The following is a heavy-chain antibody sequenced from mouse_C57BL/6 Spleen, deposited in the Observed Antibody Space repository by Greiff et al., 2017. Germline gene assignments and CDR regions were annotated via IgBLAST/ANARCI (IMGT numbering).Heavy chain of an antibody. Sequence: EVQVVESGGGLVKPGGSLKLSCAASGFTFSSYTMSWVRQTPEKRLEWVATISGGGGNTYYPDSVKGRFIISRDNANNTLYQQMSSLRSEDTALYYCTGRGDYYFDYWGQGTTLTVSS. CDR1: GFTFSSYT. CDR2: ISGGGGNT. CDR3: TGRGDYYFDY. V-gene: IGHV5-9*01. J-gene: IGHJ2*01.